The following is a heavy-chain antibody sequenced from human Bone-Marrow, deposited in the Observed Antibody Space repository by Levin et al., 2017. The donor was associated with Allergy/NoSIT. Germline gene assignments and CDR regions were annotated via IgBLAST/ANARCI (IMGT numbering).Heavy chain of an antibody. CDR3: ARIVGATIRQNDAFDI. CDR2: ISYDGSNK. V-gene: IGHV3-30-3*01. CDR1: GFTFSSYA. J-gene: IGHJ3*02. D-gene: IGHD5-12*01. Sequence: LSLTCAASGFTFSSYAMHWVRQAPGKGLEWVAVISYDGSNKYYADSVKGRFTISRDNSKNTLYLQMNSLRAEDTAVYYCARIVGATIRQNDAFDIWGQGTMVTVSS.